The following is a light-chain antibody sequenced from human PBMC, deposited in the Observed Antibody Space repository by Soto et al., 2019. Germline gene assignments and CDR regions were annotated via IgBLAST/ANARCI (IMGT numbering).Light chain of an antibody. V-gene: IGLV2-8*01. Sequence: QSALTQPPSASGSPGQSVTISCTGTSSDVGGYNYVSWYQQHPGKAPKLMIYEVSKRPSGVPDRFSGSKSANTASLTVSGLQADDEADYYCSSYAGSNNLVFGGGTKLTVL. CDR1: SSDVGGYNY. CDR3: SSYAGSNNLV. CDR2: EVS. J-gene: IGLJ2*01.